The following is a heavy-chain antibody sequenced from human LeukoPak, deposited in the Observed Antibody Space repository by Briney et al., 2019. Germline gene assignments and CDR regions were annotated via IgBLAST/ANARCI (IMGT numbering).Heavy chain of an antibody. J-gene: IGHJ4*02. D-gene: IGHD3-9*01. CDR1: GGSFSGYY. Sequence: SETLSLTCAVYGGSFSGYYWSWIRQPPGKGLEWIGEINHSGSTNYNPSLKSRVTISVDTSKNQFSLKLSSVTAADTAVYYCARATYYDIPLDYWGQGTLVTVSS. V-gene: IGHV4-34*01. CDR3: ARATYYDIPLDY. CDR2: INHSGST.